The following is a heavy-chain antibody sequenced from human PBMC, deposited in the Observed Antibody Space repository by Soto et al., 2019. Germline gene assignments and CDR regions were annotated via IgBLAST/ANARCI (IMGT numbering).Heavy chain of an antibody. J-gene: IGHJ6*02. CDR3: ARSNHRITGTTNLVWYYYYGMDV. V-gene: IGHV1-69*13. Sequence: ASVKVSCKASGGTFSSYAISWVRQAPGQGLEWMGGIIPIFGTANYAQKFQGRVTITADESTSTAYMGLSSLRSEDTAVYYCARSNHRITGTTNLVWYYYYGMDVWGQGTTVTVSS. CDR1: GGTFSSYA. CDR2: IIPIFGTA. D-gene: IGHD1-7*01.